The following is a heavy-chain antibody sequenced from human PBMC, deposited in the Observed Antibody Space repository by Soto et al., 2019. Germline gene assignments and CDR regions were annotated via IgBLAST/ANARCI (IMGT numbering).Heavy chain of an antibody. D-gene: IGHD6-13*01. CDR1: GGSISSSNW. CDR2: IYHSGST. V-gene: IGHV4-4*02. CDR3: ARARGRIAAAGILDP. Sequence: SETLSLTCAVSGGSISSSNWWSWVRQPPGKGLEWIGEIYHSGSTNYNPSLKSRVTISVDKSKNQFSLKLSSVTAADTAVYYCARARGRIAAAGILDPWGQGTLVTVSS. J-gene: IGHJ5*02.